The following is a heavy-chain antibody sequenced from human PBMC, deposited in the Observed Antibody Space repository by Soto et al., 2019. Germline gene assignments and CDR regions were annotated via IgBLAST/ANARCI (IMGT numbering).Heavy chain of an antibody. J-gene: IGHJ5*02. CDR1: GYTFTSYY. CDR3: ARGGVVVVVAATDWLDA. Sequence: RASVKVSCKASGYTFTSYYMHWVRQAPGQGLEWMGIINPSGGSTSYAQKFQGRVTMTRDKSTSTVYMELSSLRSEDTAVYYCARGGVVVVVAATDWLDAWGQGTLVTVSS. CDR2: INPSGGST. D-gene: IGHD2-15*01. V-gene: IGHV1-46*03.